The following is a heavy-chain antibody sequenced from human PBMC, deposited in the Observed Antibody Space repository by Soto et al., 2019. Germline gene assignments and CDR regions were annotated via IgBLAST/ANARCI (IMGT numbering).Heavy chain of an antibody. Sequence: QVQLQQWGAGLLKPSETLSLTCAVYGGSFSGYYWSWIRQPPGKGLEWIGEINHSGSTNYNPSLKSRVTISVDTSKNQFPLKLSSVTAADTAVYYCARGIKRDGYRPLLDYWGQGTLVTVSS. CDR1: GGSFSGYY. D-gene: IGHD5-12*01. CDR2: INHSGST. V-gene: IGHV4-34*01. J-gene: IGHJ4*02. CDR3: ARGIKRDGYRPLLDY.